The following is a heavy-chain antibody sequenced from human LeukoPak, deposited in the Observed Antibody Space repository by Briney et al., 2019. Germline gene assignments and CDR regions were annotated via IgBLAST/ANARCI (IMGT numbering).Heavy chain of an antibody. D-gene: IGHD6-6*01. Sequence: ASVKVSCKASGYTFTSYYMHWVRQAPGQGLEWMGIINPSGGSTSYAQKFQGRVTMTRDTSTSTVYIELSSLRSEDTAVYYCARDATSIAARPSSFDYWGQGTLVTVSS. J-gene: IGHJ4*02. CDR1: GYTFTSYY. CDR3: ARDATSIAARPSSFDY. V-gene: IGHV1-46*01. CDR2: INPSGGST.